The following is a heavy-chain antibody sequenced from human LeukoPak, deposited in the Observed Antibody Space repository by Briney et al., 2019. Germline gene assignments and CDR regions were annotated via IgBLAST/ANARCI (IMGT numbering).Heavy chain of an antibody. CDR3: AKVISVLRYFDY. J-gene: IGHJ4*02. CDR2: ISWKSGSI. V-gene: IGHV3-9*01. Sequence: GRSLRLSCVASGFTFDDYAMHWVRQAPGKGLEWVSGISWKSGSIGYADSVKGRFTISRDNAKNSLYLQLNSLRAEDTAVYYCAKVISVLRYFDYWGQGTLVTVSS. CDR1: GFTFDDYA. D-gene: IGHD3-9*01.